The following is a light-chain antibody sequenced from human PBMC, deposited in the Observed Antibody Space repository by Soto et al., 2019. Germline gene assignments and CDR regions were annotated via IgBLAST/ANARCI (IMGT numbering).Light chain of an antibody. Sequence: QSVLTQPASVSGSPGQSITISCTGTSSDVGGYNYVSWYQQHPGKAPKLMIYDVSNRPSGVSKRLSGSKSGNTASLTISGLQAEDEADYYCSSYTSSSTLWVFGGGTKLTVL. CDR1: SSDVGGYNY. V-gene: IGLV2-14*01. CDR2: DVS. CDR3: SSYTSSSTLWV. J-gene: IGLJ3*02.